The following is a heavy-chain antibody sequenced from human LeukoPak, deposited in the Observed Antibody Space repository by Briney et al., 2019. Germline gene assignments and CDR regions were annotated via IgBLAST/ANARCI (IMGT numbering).Heavy chain of an antibody. CDR2: IYTSGST. CDR1: GGSISSGSYY. CDR3: ARVSGYSYGRHSYYYYYYMDV. J-gene: IGHJ6*03. Sequence: PSETLSLTCTVSGGSISSGSYYWSWIRQPAGKGLEWIGRIYTSGSTNYNPSLKSRVTISVDTSKNQFSLKLSSVTAADTAVYYCARVSGYSYGRHSYYYYYYMDVWGKGTTVTVSS. D-gene: IGHD5-18*01. V-gene: IGHV4-61*02.